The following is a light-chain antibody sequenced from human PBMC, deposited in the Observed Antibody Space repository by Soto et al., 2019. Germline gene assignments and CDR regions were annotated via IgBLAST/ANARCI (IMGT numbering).Light chain of an antibody. CDR1: QTISNY. V-gene: IGKV1-39*01. CDR3: QQTYSFPYT. CDR2: AAS. Sequence: DMQMTQSPSTLSASVGDRVTITCRTSQTISNYLHWYQHKPGRDPKLLIFAASTVQSGVPPRFSGSGSGTDFALTISSLQPEDFATYHCQQTYSFPYTFGQGTKLDIK. J-gene: IGKJ2*01.